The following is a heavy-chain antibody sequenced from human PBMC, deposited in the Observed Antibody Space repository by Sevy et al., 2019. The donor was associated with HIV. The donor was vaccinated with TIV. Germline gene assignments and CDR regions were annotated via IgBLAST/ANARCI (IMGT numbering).Heavy chain of an antibody. CDR2: ISGSGGST. Sequence: GGSLRLSCAASGFTFSSYAMSWVRQAPGKGLEWVSAISGSGGSTYYADSVKGRFTISRDNSKNTLYLQMNGLRAEDTAVYYCAKKGYYYDSSGYYYVHYFDYWGQGTLVTVSS. J-gene: IGHJ4*02. CDR1: GFTFSSYA. D-gene: IGHD3-22*01. V-gene: IGHV3-23*01. CDR3: AKKGYYYDSSGYYYVHYFDY.